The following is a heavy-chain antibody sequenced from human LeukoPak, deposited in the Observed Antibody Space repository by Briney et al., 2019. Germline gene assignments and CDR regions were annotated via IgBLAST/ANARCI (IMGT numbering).Heavy chain of an antibody. CDR1: GFTFSSYG. D-gene: IGHD3-10*01. CDR2: ISYDGSNK. J-gene: IGHJ4*02. Sequence: GGSLRLSCAASGFTFSSYGMHWVRQAPGKGLEWVAVISYDGSNKYCADSVKGRFTISRDNSKNTLYLQMNSLRAEDTAVYYCAKDRGSGVIYYWGQGTLVTVSS. V-gene: IGHV3-30*18. CDR3: AKDRGSGVIYY.